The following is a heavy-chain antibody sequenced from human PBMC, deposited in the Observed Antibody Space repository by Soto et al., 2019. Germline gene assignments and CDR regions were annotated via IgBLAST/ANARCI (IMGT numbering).Heavy chain of an antibody. D-gene: IGHD6-13*01. CDR2: INAGNGNT. CDR3: ARGLKAAGGTRWLFDP. V-gene: IGHV1-3*01. J-gene: IGHJ5*02. CDR1: GYTFTSYA. Sequence: ASVKVSCKASGYTFTSYAMHWGRQAPGQRLEWMGWINAGNGNTKYSQKFQGRVTITADTSASTAYMELSSLRSEDTAVYYCARGLKAAGGTRWLFDPWGQGTLVPVSS.